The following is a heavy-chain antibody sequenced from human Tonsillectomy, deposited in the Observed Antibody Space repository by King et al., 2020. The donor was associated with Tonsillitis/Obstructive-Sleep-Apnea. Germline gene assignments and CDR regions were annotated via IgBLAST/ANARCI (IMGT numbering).Heavy chain of an antibody. V-gene: IGHV3-7*03. CDR2: IKKDGSQK. Sequence: VQLVESGGGLVQPGGSLRLSCAASGFTFSDYWMSWVRQAPGKGLEWVANIKKDGSQKYYVDSLKGRFTISRDNAKNSLYLQMNSLRAEDTAVYYCAREDIAAAGLEVAFYYYYGMDVWGQGSTVTVSS. D-gene: IGHD6-13*01. J-gene: IGHJ6*02. CDR3: AREDIAAAGLEVAFYYYYGMDV. CDR1: GFTFSDYW.